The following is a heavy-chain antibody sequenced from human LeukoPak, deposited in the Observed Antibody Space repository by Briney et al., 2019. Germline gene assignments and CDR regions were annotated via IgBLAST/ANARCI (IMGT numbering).Heavy chain of an antibody. J-gene: IGHJ4*02. V-gene: IGHV4-59*08. CDR1: GGSISPYY. Sequence: SETLSLTCTVSGGSISPYYWSWSRLPPGKGLEWIGYVHYSGSTKYNPSLKSRVTISLDTSKSQFSLRLSSVTAADTAVYYCAKYMVGSMFDSWGQGILVTVSS. CDR3: AKYMVGSMFDS. D-gene: IGHD2-15*01. CDR2: VHYSGST.